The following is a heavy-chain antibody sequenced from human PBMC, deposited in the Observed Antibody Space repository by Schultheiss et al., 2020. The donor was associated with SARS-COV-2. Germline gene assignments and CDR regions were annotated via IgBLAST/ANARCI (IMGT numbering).Heavy chain of an antibody. Sequence: GESLKISCAASGFTFSSYNMNWVRQTPGKGLEWVSSISDSGSSTYYADSVKGRFTISRDNAKNSLYLQMNSLRAEDTAVYYCARVRGIVASYYYYGMDVWGQGTTVTVSS. CDR3: ARVRGIVASYYYYGMDV. V-gene: IGHV3-21*01. D-gene: IGHD3-16*01. CDR2: ISDSGSST. CDR1: GFTFSSYN. J-gene: IGHJ6*02.